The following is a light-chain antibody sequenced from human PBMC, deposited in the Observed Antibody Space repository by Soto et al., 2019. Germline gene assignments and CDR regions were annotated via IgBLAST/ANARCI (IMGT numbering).Light chain of an antibody. J-gene: IGKJ4*01. CDR3: QHFDDSLT. V-gene: IGKV3-20*01. Sequence: EVVLTQSPGTLSLSPGERATLSCRASQSVDSSTLAWYQQKPGQAPRLLISGASKRATGTPDRFSGSGSGTDFTLTISSLEPEYFAVFYCQHFDDSLTFGGGTKVEIK. CDR1: QSVDSST. CDR2: GAS.